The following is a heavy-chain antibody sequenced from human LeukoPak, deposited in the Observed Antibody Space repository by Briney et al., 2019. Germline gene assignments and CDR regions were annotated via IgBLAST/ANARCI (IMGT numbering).Heavy chain of an antibody. CDR1: GFTVSSNY. CDR3: TRHRYSGSYFLASSNWFDP. Sequence: GGSLRLSCAASGFTVSSNYMSWVRQAPGKGLEWVSVIYSGGSTYYADSVKGRFTISRDNSKNTAYLQMNSLKTEDTAVYYCTRHRYSGSYFLASSNWFDPWGQGTLVTVSS. D-gene: IGHD1-26*01. CDR2: IYSGGST. J-gene: IGHJ5*02. V-gene: IGHV3-53*01.